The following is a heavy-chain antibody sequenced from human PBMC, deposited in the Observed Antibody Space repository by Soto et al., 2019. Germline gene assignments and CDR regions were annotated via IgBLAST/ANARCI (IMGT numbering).Heavy chain of an antibody. V-gene: IGHV4-59*08. Sequence: NPSETLSLTCTVSGGSISSYYWSWIRQPPGKGLEWIGYIYYSGSTNFNPSLKSRVTISVDTSKNQFSLKLSSVTAADTAVYYCARHHTMVPGIIAPLDHWGRGTLVTVSS. J-gene: IGHJ4*02. CDR3: ARHHTMVPGIIAPLDH. CDR2: IYYSGST. CDR1: GGSISSYY. D-gene: IGHD3-10*01.